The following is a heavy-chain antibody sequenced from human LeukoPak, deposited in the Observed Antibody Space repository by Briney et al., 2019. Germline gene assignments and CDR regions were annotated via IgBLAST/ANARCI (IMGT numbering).Heavy chain of an antibody. D-gene: IGHD3-10*01. CDR1: GFTFSSYA. V-gene: IGHV3-23*01. J-gene: IGHJ4*02. Sequence: GGSLRLSCAASGFTFSSYAMSWVRQAPGKGLEWVSAISGSGGSTYYADSVKGRFTISRDNSKNTLYLQMNSLRAEDTAVYYCAKVVRGVIITRYFDYWGQGTLVTVSS. CDR2: ISGSGGST. CDR3: AKVVRGVIITRYFDY.